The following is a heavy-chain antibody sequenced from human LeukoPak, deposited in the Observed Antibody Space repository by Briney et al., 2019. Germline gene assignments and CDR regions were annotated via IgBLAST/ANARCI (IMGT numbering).Heavy chain of an antibody. D-gene: IGHD3-10*01. Sequence: GGSLRLSCAASGFTFDDYGMSWVRQAPGKGLEWVSGINWNGGSTGYADSVKGRFTISRDNAKNSLYLQMNSLRAEDTALYYCARDVLWFGELWDRPNYWYFDLWGRGTLVIVSS. CDR2: INWNGGST. CDR3: ARDVLWFGELWDRPNYWYFDL. J-gene: IGHJ2*01. CDR1: GFTFDDYG. V-gene: IGHV3-20*04.